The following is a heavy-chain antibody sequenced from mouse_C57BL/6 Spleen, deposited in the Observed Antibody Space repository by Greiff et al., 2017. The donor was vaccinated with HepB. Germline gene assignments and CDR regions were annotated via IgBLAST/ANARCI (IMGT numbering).Heavy chain of an antibody. J-gene: IGHJ2*01. CDR3: TAWVKDY. V-gene: IGHV6-3*01. CDR2: IRLKSDNYAT. D-gene: IGHD2-13*01. Sequence: EVKVVESGGGLVQPGGSMKLSCVASGFTFSNYWMNWVRQSPEKGLEWVAQIRLKSDNYATHYAESVKGRFTISRDDSKSRVYLQMNNLRAEDTGIYYCTAWVKDYWGQGTTLTVST. CDR1: GFTFSNYW.